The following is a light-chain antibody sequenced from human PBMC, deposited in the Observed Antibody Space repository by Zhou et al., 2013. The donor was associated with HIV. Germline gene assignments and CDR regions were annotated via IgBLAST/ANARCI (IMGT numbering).Light chain of an antibody. CDR3: QQQNGS. CDR2: KAS. Sequence: DIQMTQSPSTLSASVGDRVTITCRASQSISSWLAWYQQKPGKAPKLLIYKASGLESGVPSKFSGSGSGTEFTLTISSLQPDDFATYYCQQQNGSFGPGTRVDSK. J-gene: IGKJ3*01. CDR1: QSISSW. V-gene: IGKV1-5*03.